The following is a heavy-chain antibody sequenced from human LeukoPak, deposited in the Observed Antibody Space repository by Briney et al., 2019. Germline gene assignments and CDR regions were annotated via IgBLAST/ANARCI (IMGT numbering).Heavy chain of an antibody. Sequence: QSGGSLRLSCAASGFTVSSNYMSWVRQAPGKGLEWVSVIYSGGSTYYADSVKGRFTISRDNSKNTLYLQINSLRAEDTAVYYCAAYNWNYYFDYWGQGTLVTLSS. V-gene: IGHV3-66*02. CDR3: AAYNWNYYFDY. CDR2: IYSGGST. CDR1: GFTVSSNY. D-gene: IGHD1-7*01. J-gene: IGHJ4*02.